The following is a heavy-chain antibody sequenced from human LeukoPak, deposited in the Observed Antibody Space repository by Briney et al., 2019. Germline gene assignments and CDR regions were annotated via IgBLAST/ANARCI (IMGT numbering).Heavy chain of an antibody. CDR2: SHPSGGST. J-gene: IGHJ6*03. V-gene: IGHV1-46*01. CDR1: GYTFTSYY. Sequence: ASVKVSCKASGYTFTSYYMHWVRQAPGQGLEWMGISHPSGGSTSYAQKFQGRVTITADKSTSTAYMELSSLRSEDTAVYYCARLVSVVVVPAEDYYYMDVWGKGTTVTVSS. D-gene: IGHD2-2*01. CDR3: ARLVSVVVVPAEDYYYMDV.